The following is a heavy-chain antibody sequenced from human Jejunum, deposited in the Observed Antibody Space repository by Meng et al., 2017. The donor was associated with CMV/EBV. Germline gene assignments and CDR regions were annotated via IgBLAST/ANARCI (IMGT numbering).Heavy chain of an antibody. CDR1: GGSISSGDYY. V-gene: IGHV4-61*02. CDR3: AREGITMNRETYYYMDV. Sequence: PLQEFGPGLVKPSQPLSLNCTVSGGSISSGDYYWTWIRQPAGKGLEWIGRIFSRGSTNSNPSLKSRVTISIDTSKNQFSLSLSSVTAADTAVYYCAREGITMNRETYYYMDVWGKGTTVTVSS. CDR2: IFSRGST. D-gene: IGHD3-10*01. J-gene: IGHJ6*03.